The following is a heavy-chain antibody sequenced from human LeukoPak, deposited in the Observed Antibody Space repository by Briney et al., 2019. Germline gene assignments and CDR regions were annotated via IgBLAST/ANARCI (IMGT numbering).Heavy chain of an antibody. CDR3: AKDRGYTSGSYFFDY. V-gene: IGHV3-23*01. D-gene: IGHD6-19*01. J-gene: IGHJ4*02. CDR2: ISGSGGTT. Sequence: GGSLRLSCAASGFTFGSYAMSWVRQAPGKGLEWVSAISGSGGTTYYADSVKGRFIISRDNSKNTLYLQMNSLRAEDTAVYYCAKDRGYTSGSYFFDYWGQGTLVTVSS. CDR1: GFTFGSYA.